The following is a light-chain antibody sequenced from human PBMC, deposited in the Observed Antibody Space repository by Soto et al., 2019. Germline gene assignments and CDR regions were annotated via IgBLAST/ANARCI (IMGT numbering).Light chain of an antibody. CDR3: SSYAGSNNVV. Sequence: QSALTHPPSASGSPGQSVTISCTGTSSDVGGYNYVSWYQQHPGKAPKLMIYEVSKRPSGVPDRFSGSKSGNMASLTVSGLQAEDEADYYCSSYAGSNNVVFGGGTKLTVL. J-gene: IGLJ2*01. CDR1: SSDVGGYNY. CDR2: EVS. V-gene: IGLV2-8*01.